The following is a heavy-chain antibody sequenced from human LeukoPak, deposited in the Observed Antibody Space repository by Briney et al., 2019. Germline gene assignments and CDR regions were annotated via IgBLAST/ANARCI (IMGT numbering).Heavy chain of an antibody. CDR3: ARDRLEQLVLSHFDY. V-gene: IGHV1-2*02. J-gene: IGHJ4*02. Sequence: ASVKVSCKASEYTFTDYYIHWVRQAPGQGLEWMGWINPNSGGTNYAQKFQGRVTMTRDTSISTAYMELSRLRSDDTAVYYCARDRLEQLVLSHFDYWGQGTLVTASS. CDR1: EYTFTDYY. CDR2: INPNSGGT. D-gene: IGHD6-6*01.